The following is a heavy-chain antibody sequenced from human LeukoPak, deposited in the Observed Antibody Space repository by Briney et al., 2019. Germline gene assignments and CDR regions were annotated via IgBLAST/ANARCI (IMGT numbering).Heavy chain of an antibody. CDR1: GGTFSSYA. V-gene: IGHV1-69*06. D-gene: IGHD6-13*01. CDR2: IIPIFGTA. J-gene: IGHJ4*02. Sequence: SVKVSCKASGGTFSSYAISWVRQAPGQGLEWMGGIIPIFGTANYAQKFQGRVTITADKSTSTAYMELSSLRPEDTAVYYCARGTYSSSWYELDYWGQGTLVTVSS. CDR3: ARGTYSSSWYELDY.